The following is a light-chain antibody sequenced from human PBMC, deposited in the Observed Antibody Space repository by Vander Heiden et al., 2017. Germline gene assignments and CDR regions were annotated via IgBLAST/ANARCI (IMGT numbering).Light chain of an antibody. J-gene: IGLJ1*01. Sequence: PQPLLVSGTARQSVTISCTGTSSDVGGYNYVSWYQQHPGKASKLMIYDVSKRPSGVPDRFSGSKSGNTASLTISGLQAEDEADYYCCSYAGSYTYVFGTGTNVTVL. V-gene: IGLV2-11*01. CDR2: DVS. CDR3: CSYAGSYTYV. CDR1: SSDVGGYNY.